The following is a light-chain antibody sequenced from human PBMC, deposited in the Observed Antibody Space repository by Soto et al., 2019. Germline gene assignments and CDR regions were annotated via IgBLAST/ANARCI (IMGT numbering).Light chain of an antibody. V-gene: IGKV3-20*01. CDR2: GAS. J-gene: IGKJ2*01. Sequence: LTQSPGTLSLSPGEGAILSCRSSQSVIRNYLAWYQKKPGQAPRLLIYGASSRATGIPDRFSGSGSGTGFTLTISRLEPEDFAVYYCQKYDTSPYYFGQGTKLEI. CDR3: QKYDTSPYY. CDR1: QSVIRNY.